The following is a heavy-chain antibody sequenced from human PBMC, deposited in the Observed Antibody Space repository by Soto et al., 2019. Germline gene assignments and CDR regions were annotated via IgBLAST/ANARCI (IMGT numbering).Heavy chain of an antibody. CDR3: ARDRTDSGYYTNWLDP. CDR1: GGTFASDA. D-gene: IGHD3-22*01. CDR2: IIPIFGTT. V-gene: IGHV1-69*06. Sequence: GASVKVSFKASGGTFASDAITWLRQAPGQGLEWVGRIIPIFGTTNYAQNLQGRVTISADKSTLTSYMELHSLTSDDTALYYCARDRTDSGYYTNWLDPWGQGTQVTVSS. J-gene: IGHJ5*02.